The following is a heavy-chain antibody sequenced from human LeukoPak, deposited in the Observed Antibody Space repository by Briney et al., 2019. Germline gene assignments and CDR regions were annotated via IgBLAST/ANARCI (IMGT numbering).Heavy chain of an antibody. CDR1: GFTFSSYA. CDR3: AKGSSDYHLNS. V-gene: IGHV3-23*01. CDR2: ISGSDNIT. Sequence: PGGSLRLSCAASGFTFSSYAMSWVRQAPGKGLEWVSAISGSDNITYYTDSVKGRFTISRDNSKNTLYLQMNSLRAEGTAVYYCAKGSSDYHLNSWGQGTLVTVSS. J-gene: IGHJ4*02. D-gene: IGHD3-22*01.